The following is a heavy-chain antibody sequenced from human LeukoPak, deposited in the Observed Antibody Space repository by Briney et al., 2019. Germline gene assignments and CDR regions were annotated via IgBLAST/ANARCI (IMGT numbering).Heavy chain of an antibody. D-gene: IGHD1-1*01. Sequence: WVRQMPGKGLEWMGYIFQSGSTYYNPSLKSRVTISVDRSKNQFSLKLSSVTAADTAVYYCARVGSDWNDVRYNWFDPWGQGTLVTVSS. J-gene: IGHJ5*02. CDR2: IFQSGST. V-gene: IGHV4-30-2*01. CDR3: ARVGSDWNDVRYNWFDP.